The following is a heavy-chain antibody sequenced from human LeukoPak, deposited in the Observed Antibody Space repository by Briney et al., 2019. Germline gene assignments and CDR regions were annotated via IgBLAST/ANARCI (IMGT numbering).Heavy chain of an antibody. CDR2: MHYSVSTNNTNSGNT. D-gene: IGHD3-10*01. CDR1: GGSINNYF. J-gene: IGHJ3*02. V-gene: IGHV4-59*01. CDR3: ARNSGFGDLVGAFDI. Sequence: PSQTLSLTCTVSGGSINNYFWSWIRRSPGKGLEWIAYMHYSVSTNNTNSGNTNFNPSLKSVVTTSFDTSKNQSSLRLTSVTAADTAVYYCARNSGFGDLVGAFDIWGQGTRVIVSS.